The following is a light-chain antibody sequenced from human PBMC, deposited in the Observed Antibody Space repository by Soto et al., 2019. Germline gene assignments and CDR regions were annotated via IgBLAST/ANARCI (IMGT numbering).Light chain of an antibody. J-gene: IGKJ4*01. Sequence: ALQLTQSPSSLSASVGDRVTITCRASQGIGSALAWYQQKPGKAPKLLIYDASSLESGVPSRFSGSGSGTDFTLTISSLQPEDFATYYCQQFNVFGGGTKVEIK. CDR2: DAS. CDR1: QGIGSA. V-gene: IGKV1-13*02. CDR3: QQFNV.